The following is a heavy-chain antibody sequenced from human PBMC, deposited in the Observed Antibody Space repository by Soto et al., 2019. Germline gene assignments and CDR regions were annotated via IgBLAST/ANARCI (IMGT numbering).Heavy chain of an antibody. D-gene: IGHD1-1*01. CDR3: ARANNWNDLDY. J-gene: IGHJ4*02. Sequence: GGSLRLSCAASGFTVSSNYMSWVRQAPGKGLEWVSVIYSGGSTYYADSVKGRFTISRDNSKNTLYLQMNSLRAGDTAVYYCARANNWNDLDYWGQGTLVTVSS. CDR1: GFTVSSNY. CDR2: IYSGGST. V-gene: IGHV3-53*01.